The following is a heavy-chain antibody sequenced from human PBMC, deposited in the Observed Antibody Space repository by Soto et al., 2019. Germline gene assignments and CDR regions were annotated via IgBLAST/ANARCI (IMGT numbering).Heavy chain of an antibody. CDR2: IGTAGDT. CDR3: TRDASRDSSARGWFDP. J-gene: IGHJ5*02. D-gene: IGHD6-13*01. V-gene: IGHV3-13*01. CDR1: GFTFSSYD. Sequence: GGSLRLSCAASGFTFSSYDMHWVRQATGKGLEWVSAIGTAGDTYYPGSVKGRFTISRENAKNSLYLQMNSLRAGDTAVYYCTRDASRDSSARGWFDPWGPGTLVTVSS.